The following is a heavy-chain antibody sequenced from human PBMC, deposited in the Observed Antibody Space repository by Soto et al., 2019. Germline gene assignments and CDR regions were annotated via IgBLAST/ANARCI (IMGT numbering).Heavy chain of an antibody. CDR2: IWYDGSNK. J-gene: IGHJ4*02. CDR3: ASSYCSSTSCSTLFDY. V-gene: IGHV3-33*01. D-gene: IGHD2-2*01. Sequence: TGGSLRLSCAASGFTFSSYGMHWVRQAPGKGLEWVAVIWYDGSNKYYADSVKGRFTISRDNSKNTLYLQMNSLRAEDTAVYYCASSYCSSTSCSTLFDYWGQGTLVTVSS. CDR1: GFTFSSYG.